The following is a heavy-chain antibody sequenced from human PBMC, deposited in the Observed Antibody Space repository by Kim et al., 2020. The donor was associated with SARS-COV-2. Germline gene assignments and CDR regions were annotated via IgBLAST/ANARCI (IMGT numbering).Heavy chain of an antibody. V-gene: IGHV5-51*01. Sequence: GESLKISCKGSGYSFTSYWIGWVRQMPGKGLEWMGIIYPDDSDTRYSPSFQGQVTISADKSISTAYLQWSSLKASDTAMYYCARSNNYCSGGSCYSPYDYHYYGMDVWGQGTTVTVSS. J-gene: IGHJ6*02. CDR2: IYPDDSDT. CDR1: GYSFTSYW. D-gene: IGHD2-15*01. CDR3: ARSNNYCSGGSCYSPYDYHYYGMDV.